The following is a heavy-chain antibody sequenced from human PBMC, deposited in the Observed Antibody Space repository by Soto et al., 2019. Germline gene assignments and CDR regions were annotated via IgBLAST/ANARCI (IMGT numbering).Heavy chain of an antibody. CDR3: ARARLYCIRGSCRPLDY. CDR2: IIPIFGTA. J-gene: IGHJ4*02. D-gene: IGHD2-15*01. Sequence: SVKVSCKASGGTFSSYAISWVRQAPGQGLEWMGGIIPIFGTANYAQKFQGRVTITADKSTSTAYMELSSLRSEDTAVDYCARARLYCIRGSCRPLDYWRQATLVTVSS. V-gene: IGHV1-69*06. CDR1: GGTFSSYA.